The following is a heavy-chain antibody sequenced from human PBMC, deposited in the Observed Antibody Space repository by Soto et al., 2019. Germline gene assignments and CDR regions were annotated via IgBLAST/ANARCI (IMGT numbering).Heavy chain of an antibody. V-gene: IGHV4-34*01. Sequence: SETLSLTCAVYGGPFSGYYWSWIRQSPGKGLEWIGEINHLGTTNYNPSLKSRVTISVDTSNKQFSLKLGSMTSADTAVYYCATRGGGSYPFYFDYWGHGTLVTVSS. CDR1: GGPFSGYY. CDR2: INHLGTT. D-gene: IGHD1-26*01. J-gene: IGHJ4*01. CDR3: ATRGGGSYPFYFDY.